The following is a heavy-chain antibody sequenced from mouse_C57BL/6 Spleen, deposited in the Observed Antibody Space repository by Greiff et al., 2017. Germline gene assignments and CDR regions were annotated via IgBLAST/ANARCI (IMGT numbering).Heavy chain of an antibody. CDR2: IDPSDSYT. D-gene: IGHD4-1*01. CDR3: ARDWDRRDWYFDV. J-gene: IGHJ1*03. Sequence: QQSCKASGYTFTSYWMHWVKQRPGQGLEWIGEIDPSDSYTNYNQKFKGKSTLTVDKSSSTAYMQLSSLTSEDSAVYYCARDWDRRDWYFDVWGTGTTVTVSS. CDR1: GYTFTSYW. V-gene: IGHV1-69*01.